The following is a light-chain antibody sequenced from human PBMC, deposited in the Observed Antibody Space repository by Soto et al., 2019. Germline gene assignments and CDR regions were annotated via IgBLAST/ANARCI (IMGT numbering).Light chain of an antibody. J-gene: IGLJ3*02. CDR2: YDD. Sequence: QSVLTQPPSVSDAPRQRVTISCSGSSSNIGNNGVKWHQQLPGKAPKLLIYYDDLPPSGVSDRFSGSKSGTSASLAISGLQSEDEAVYYCATWDGSLSGWVFGGGTKLTVL. CDR3: ATWDGSLSGWV. CDR1: SSNIGNNG. V-gene: IGLV1-36*01.